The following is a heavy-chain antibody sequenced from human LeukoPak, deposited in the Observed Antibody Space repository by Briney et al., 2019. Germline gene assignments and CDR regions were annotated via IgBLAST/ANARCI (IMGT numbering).Heavy chain of an antibody. CDR3: ATYYYDSSGYLPYAFDI. CDR2: IYPGDSDT. V-gene: IGHV5-51*01. Sequence: GESLKISCKGSGYSFTSYWIGWVRQMPGKGLEWMGIIYPGDSDTRYSPSFQGQVTISADKSISTAYLQWSSPKASDTAMYYCATYYYDSSGYLPYAFDIWGQGTMVTVSS. D-gene: IGHD3-22*01. CDR1: GYSFTSYW. J-gene: IGHJ3*02.